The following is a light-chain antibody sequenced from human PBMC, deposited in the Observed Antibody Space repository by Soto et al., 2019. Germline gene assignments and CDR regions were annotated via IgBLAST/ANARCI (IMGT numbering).Light chain of an antibody. V-gene: IGKV1-5*03. Sequence: DTQMTQSPSTLSASVGDRVTITCRASQSISGYLAWYQQKPGKAPNLLIYKASSLESGVPSRFSGGGSGTEFTLTISSLQPDDFVTYYCHQYDSYPYTFGQGTRLEIK. CDR3: HQYDSYPYT. J-gene: IGKJ2*01. CDR1: QSISGY. CDR2: KAS.